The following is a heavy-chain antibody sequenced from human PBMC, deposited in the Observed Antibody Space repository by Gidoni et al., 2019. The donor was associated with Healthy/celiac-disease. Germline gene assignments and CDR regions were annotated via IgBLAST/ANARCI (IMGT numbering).Heavy chain of an antibody. CDR1: GFTVSSNY. D-gene: IGHD5-18*01. CDR3: ASGLERGYSYGFDY. V-gene: IGHV3-66*02. CDR2: IYSVGST. Sequence: EVQLVASGGGLVQPGGSLRLSCAASGFTVSSNYLSWVRLAPGKGREWVSVIYSVGSTYYADSVKGRFTISRDNSKNTLYLQMNSLRAEDTAVYYCASGLERGYSYGFDYWGQGTLVTVSS. J-gene: IGHJ4*02.